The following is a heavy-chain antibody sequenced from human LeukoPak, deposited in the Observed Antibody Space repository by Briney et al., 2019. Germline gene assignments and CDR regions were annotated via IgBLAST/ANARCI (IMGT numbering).Heavy chain of an antibody. CDR1: GYSISSGYY. CDR2: NYHSGST. J-gene: IGHJ3*02. CDR3: ARPTGGDYGAGLSGNDAFDI. Sequence: SETLSLTCAVSGYSISSGYYWGLIRPPPGKGLGLIGSNYHSGSTYYHPSLKRRVTISVDTSKNQFSLKLSSVTAADTAVYYCARPTGGDYGAGLSGNDAFDIWGQGTMVTVSS. D-gene: IGHD4-17*01. V-gene: IGHV4-38-2*01.